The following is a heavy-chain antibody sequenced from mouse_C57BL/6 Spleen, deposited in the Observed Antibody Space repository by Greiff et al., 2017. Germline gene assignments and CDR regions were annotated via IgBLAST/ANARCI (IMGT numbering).Heavy chain of an antibody. CDR1: GFTFTDYY. CDR2: IRNKANGYTT. V-gene: IGHV7-3*01. Sequence: EVKLVESGGGLVQPGGSLSLSCAASGFTFTDYYMSWVRQPPGKALEWLGFIRNKANGYTTEYSASVKGRFTISSAISPSILYLQMNALRAEESATYYCGKYNLYYFDYWGQGTTLTVSS. J-gene: IGHJ2*01. CDR3: GKYNLYYFDY.